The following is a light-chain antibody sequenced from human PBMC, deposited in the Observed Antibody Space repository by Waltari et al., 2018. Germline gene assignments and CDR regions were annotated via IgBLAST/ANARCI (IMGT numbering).Light chain of an antibody. Sequence: QSVLTQPPSASGTPGQRVTISCSGSSPTIDSTTLNWYQQLPGTAPKLLIYSNNQRPSGVPDRFSGSKSGTSASLAISGLQSEDEADYYCAAWDDSLNGPVFGGGTKLTVL. CDR2: SNN. CDR3: AAWDDSLNGPV. J-gene: IGLJ3*02. CDR1: SPTIDSTT. V-gene: IGLV1-44*01.